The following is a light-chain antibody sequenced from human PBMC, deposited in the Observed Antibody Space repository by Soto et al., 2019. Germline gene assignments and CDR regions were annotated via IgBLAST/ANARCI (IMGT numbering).Light chain of an antibody. Sequence: DIQMTQSPSTLSASVGDRVTITCRASQSISNWLAWYQQKPGKAPKLLIYKASSLESEVPSRFSGSGSGTEFPLTISSLQPDDFATYYCQQYNSYSPWTFGQGTKVEIK. CDR1: QSISNW. J-gene: IGKJ1*01. CDR3: QQYNSYSPWT. V-gene: IGKV1-5*03. CDR2: KAS.